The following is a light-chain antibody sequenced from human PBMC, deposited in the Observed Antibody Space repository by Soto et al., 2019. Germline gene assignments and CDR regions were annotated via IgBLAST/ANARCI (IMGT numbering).Light chain of an antibody. CDR3: CSYAGSYPQVV. CDR1: SSDVGGYNY. V-gene: IGLV2-11*01. J-gene: IGLJ2*01. Sequence: QSALTQPRSVSGSPGQSVTISCTGTSSDVGGYNYVSWYQQHPGKAPKLMIYDVSNRPSGVPDRFSGSKSGNTASLTISGLQAEDEADYYCCSYAGSYPQVVFGGGTKLTVL. CDR2: DVS.